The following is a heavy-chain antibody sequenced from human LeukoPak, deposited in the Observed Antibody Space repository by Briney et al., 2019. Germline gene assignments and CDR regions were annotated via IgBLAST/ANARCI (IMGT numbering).Heavy chain of an antibody. D-gene: IGHD3-22*01. CDR2: IWYDGSNK. Sequence: GRSLRLSCAASGFTFSSYGMHWVRQAPGKGLEWVAVIWYDGSNKYYADSVKGRFTISRDNSKNTLYLQMNSLRAEDTAVHYCAKDYYDSSGYPNWFDPWGQGTLVTVSS. CDR3: AKDYYDSSGYPNWFDP. CDR1: GFTFSSYG. V-gene: IGHV3-33*06. J-gene: IGHJ5*02.